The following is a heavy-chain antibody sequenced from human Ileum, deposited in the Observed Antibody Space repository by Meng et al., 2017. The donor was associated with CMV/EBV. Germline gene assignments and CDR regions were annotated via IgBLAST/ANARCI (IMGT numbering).Heavy chain of an antibody. D-gene: IGHD3-16*01. Sequence: VQLVQSGAEVKKPGASVRVSCKASVYNFARYDVNWVRQATGQGLEWMGYMNPNSGNTGYAQKFQGRFTITTDTSINTAYMDLTSLTFEDTAVYFCAREGLDAWGQGTLVTVSS. CDR1: VYNFARYD. J-gene: IGHJ5*02. V-gene: IGHV1-8*03. CDR2: MNPNSGNT. CDR3: AREGLDA.